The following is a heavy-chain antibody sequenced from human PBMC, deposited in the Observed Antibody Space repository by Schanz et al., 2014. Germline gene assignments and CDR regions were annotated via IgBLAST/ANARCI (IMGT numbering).Heavy chain of an antibody. D-gene: IGHD4-17*01. J-gene: IGHJ4*02. Sequence: VQLQESGPGLVKPSGTLSLTCAVSGVAITSTNWWHWVRQAPGKGLVWVSRTSHDGSFTTFADSVKGRFTISRDNAKNALYLQMNSLRAEDTAVYYCVRDTDYHFDYWGQGTLVTVSS. CDR3: VRDTDYHFDY. CDR2: TSHDGSFT. V-gene: IGHV3-74*01. CDR1: GVAITSTNW.